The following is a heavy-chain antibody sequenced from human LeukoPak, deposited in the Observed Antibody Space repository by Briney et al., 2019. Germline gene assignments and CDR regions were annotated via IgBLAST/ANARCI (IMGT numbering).Heavy chain of an antibody. CDR3: AKDRDIVVLPAASIAAAMVD. J-gene: IGHJ4*02. CDR2: VGRSGKT. V-gene: IGHV3-23*01. Sequence: GGSLRLSCATSGFTFGDYSMSWVRQVPGKGLEWVSGVGRSGKTYYTDSVKGRFTTSRDNSKKMVWLQMNSLRAEDTAVYYCAKDRDIVVLPAASIAAAMVDWGQGTLVTVSS. CDR1: GFTFGDYS. D-gene: IGHD2-2*01.